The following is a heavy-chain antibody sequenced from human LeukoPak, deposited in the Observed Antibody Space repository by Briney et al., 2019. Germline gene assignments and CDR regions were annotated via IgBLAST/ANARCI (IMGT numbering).Heavy chain of an antibody. CDR3: ARARVGTYGDFFDY. CDR2: ISYDGSNK. J-gene: IGHJ4*02. Sequence: GGSLRLSCAASGFTFSSYGMHWVRQAPGKGLEWVAVISYDGSNKYYADSVKGRFTISRDNPKDTLYLQMNSLRAEDTAVYYCARARVGTYGDFFDYWGQGTLVTVSS. V-gene: IGHV3-30*03. CDR1: GFTFSSYG. D-gene: IGHD4-17*01.